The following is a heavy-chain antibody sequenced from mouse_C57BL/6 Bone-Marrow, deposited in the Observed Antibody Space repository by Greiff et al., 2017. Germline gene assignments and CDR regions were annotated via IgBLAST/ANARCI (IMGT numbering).Heavy chain of an antibody. V-gene: IGHV1-59*01. CDR1: GYTFTSYW. D-gene: IGHD3-3*01. CDR3: ARETLGGFAY. Sequence: QVQLQQSGAELVRPGTSVKLSCKASGYTFTSYWMHWVKQRPGQGLEWIGVIDPSDSYTNYNQKFKGKATLTVDTSSSTAYMQLSSLTSEDSAVYYCARETLGGFAYWGQGTLVTVSA. CDR2: IDPSDSYT. J-gene: IGHJ3*01.